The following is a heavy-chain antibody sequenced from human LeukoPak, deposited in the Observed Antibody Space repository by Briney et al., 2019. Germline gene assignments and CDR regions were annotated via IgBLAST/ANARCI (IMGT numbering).Heavy chain of an antibody. D-gene: IGHD2-2*01. CDR3: ARVCSTTLYYYMDV. CDR2: ISYDGSNK. Sequence: GGSLRLSCAASGFTFSSYAMHWVRQAPGKGLEWVAVISYDGSNKYYADSVKGRFTISRDNSKNTLYLQMNSLRAEDTAVYYCARVCSTTLYYYMDVWGKGTTVTVSS. J-gene: IGHJ6*03. V-gene: IGHV3-30-3*01. CDR1: GFTFSSYA.